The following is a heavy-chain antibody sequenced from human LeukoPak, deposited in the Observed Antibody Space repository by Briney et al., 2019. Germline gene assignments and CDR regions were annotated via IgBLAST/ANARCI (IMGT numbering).Heavy chain of an antibody. V-gene: IGHV4-4*02. CDR3: AREGVRGVPHPNFDY. D-gene: IGHD3-10*01. J-gene: IGHJ4*02. CDR2: IYHSGST. CDR1: GGSISSSNW. Sequence: SETLSLTCAVSGGSISSSNWWSWVRQAPGKGLEWIGEIYHSGSTNYNPSLKSRVTISVDKSKNQFSLKLSSVTAADTAVYYCAREGVRGVPHPNFDYWGQGTLVTVSS.